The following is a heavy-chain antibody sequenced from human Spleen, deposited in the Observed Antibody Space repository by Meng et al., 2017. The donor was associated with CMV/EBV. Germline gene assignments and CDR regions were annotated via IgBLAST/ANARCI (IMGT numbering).Heavy chain of an antibody. D-gene: IGHD3-22*01. CDR2: ISSSGSTI. J-gene: IGHJ4*02. Sequence: GGSLRLSCAASGFTFSSHSMNWVRQAPGKGLEWVSYISSSGSTIYYADSVKGRFTISRDNAKNSLYLQMNSLRAEDTAVYYCARDRYYDSSRFDYWGQGTLVTVSS. CDR1: GFTFSSHS. V-gene: IGHV3-48*04. CDR3: ARDRYYDSSRFDY.